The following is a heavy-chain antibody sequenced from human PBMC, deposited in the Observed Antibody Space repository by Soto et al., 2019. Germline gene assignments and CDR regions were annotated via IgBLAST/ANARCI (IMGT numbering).Heavy chain of an antibody. V-gene: IGHV1-18*01. D-gene: IGHD2-2*01. CDR3: ARGASCTSTSCYDYFHYGMDV. CDR1: GYTFTSHG. CDR2: ISTYNGNT. Sequence: ASVKVSCKASGYTFTSHGITWVREAPGQGLELMGWISTYNGNTNYAQKLQGRVTLTTDTSTSTAYMELRSLRSDDAAVYYCARGASCTSTSCYDYFHYGMDVWGQGTTVTVYS. J-gene: IGHJ6*02.